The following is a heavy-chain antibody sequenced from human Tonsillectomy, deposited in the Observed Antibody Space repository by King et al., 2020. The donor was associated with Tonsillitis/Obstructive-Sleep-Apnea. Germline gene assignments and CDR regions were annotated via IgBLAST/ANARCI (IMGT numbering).Heavy chain of an antibody. V-gene: IGHV4-34*01. Sequence: VQLQQWGAGLLKPSETLSLTCAVYGGSFSGYYWSWIRQPPGKGLEWIGEINHSGSTNYNPSLQSRVTISVDTSKNQFSLHLNSVTAADTAVYFCASGGGSWFDYWGQGTLVTVSS. CDR2: INHSGST. D-gene: IGHD1-26*01. CDR3: ASGGGSWFDY. J-gene: IGHJ4*02. CDR1: GGSFSGYY.